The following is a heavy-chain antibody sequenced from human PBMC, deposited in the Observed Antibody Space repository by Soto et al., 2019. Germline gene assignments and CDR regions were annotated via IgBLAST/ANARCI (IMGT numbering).Heavy chain of an antibody. D-gene: IGHD3-16*02. CDR1: GFTVSSNY. V-gene: IGHV3-53*01. CDR2: IYSGGST. Sequence: GGSLRLSCAASGFTVSSNYMSWVRQAPGKGLEWVSVIYSGGSTYYADSVKGRFTISRDNSKNTLYLQMNSLRAEDTAVYYCARDKGRGYDYVWGSYRYEGPENYYGMDVWGQGTTVTVSS. J-gene: IGHJ6*02. CDR3: ARDKGRGYDYVWGSYRYEGPENYYGMDV.